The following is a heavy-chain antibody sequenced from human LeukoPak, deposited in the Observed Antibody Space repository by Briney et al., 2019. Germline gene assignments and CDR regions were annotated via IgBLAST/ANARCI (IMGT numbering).Heavy chain of an antibody. D-gene: IGHD3-9*01. V-gene: IGHV3-11*04. CDR3: ARVFRPTGYYSNPRSGSFDF. J-gene: IGHJ4*02. Sequence: GGSLRLSCAASGFTFNDYYMSWIRQAPGKGLEWISYISRGGNTICYADSVKGRFTISRDNSKNTLYLQMNSLRAEDTAVYYCARVFRPTGYYSNPRSGSFDFWGQGSLVTVSS. CDR2: ISRGGNTI. CDR1: GFTFNDYY.